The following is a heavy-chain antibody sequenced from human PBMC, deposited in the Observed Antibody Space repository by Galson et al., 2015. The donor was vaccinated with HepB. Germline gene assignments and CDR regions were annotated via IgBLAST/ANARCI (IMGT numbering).Heavy chain of an antibody. Sequence: SLRLSCAASGFTFDDYAMHWVRQAPGKGLEWVSGISWNSGSIGYADSVKGRFTISRDNAKNSLYLQMNSLRAEDTALYYCAKDLYGDYRGAYFDYWGQGTLVTVSS. J-gene: IGHJ4*02. V-gene: IGHV3-9*01. D-gene: IGHD4-17*01. CDR3: AKDLYGDYRGAYFDY. CDR2: ISWNSGSI. CDR1: GFTFDDYA.